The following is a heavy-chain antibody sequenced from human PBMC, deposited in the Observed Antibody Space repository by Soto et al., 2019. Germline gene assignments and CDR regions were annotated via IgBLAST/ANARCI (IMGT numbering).Heavy chain of an antibody. Sequence: ASVKVSCKASGFTFSNYGLNWVRQAPGQGLEWMGWVSANNGHTKYAQNHQGRVSMTTDTSTSTAYMELRGLTFDDTAVYYCARDIESVTAKHFFYYYAMDVWGQGTTVTVS. J-gene: IGHJ6*02. CDR3: ARDIESVTAKHFFYYYAMDV. D-gene: IGHD2-8*01. CDR1: GFTFSNYG. CDR2: VSANNGHT. V-gene: IGHV1-18*01.